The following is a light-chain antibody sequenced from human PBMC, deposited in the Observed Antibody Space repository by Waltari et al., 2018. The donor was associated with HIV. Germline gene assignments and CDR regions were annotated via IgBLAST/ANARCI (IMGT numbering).Light chain of an antibody. J-gene: IGLJ2*01. V-gene: IGLV1-44*01. CDR1: SSNLGSNT. Sequence: QSVLTQPPSASGTPGQRVTISCSGSSSNLGSNTVNWYQQLPGTAPKLLIYSNNQRPSGVPDRFSGSKSGTSASLAISGLQAEDEADYYCAVWGDSLNGPVFGGGTKLTVL. CDR3: AVWGDSLNGPV. CDR2: SNN.